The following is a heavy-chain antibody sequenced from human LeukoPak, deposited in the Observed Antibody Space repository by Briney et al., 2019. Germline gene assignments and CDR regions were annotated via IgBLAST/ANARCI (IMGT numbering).Heavy chain of an antibody. CDR1: GFTFSSYG. J-gene: IGHJ4*02. CDR3: AKSLGTAMVRGVIDY. CDR2: IRYDKSII. V-gene: IGHV3-30*02. Sequence: GGSLRLSCAASGFTFSSYGMHWVRQAPGKGLEWVAFIRYDKSIIYYADSVKGRFTTSRDNSKNTLYLHMNSLRAEDTAVFHCAKSLGTAMVRGVIDYWGQGTPVTVSS. D-gene: IGHD3-10*01.